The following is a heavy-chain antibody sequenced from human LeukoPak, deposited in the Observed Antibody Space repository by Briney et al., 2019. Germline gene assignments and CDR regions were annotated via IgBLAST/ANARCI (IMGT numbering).Heavy chain of an antibody. CDR2: INHSGST. CDR1: GFTFSSYS. V-gene: IGHV4-34*01. D-gene: IGHD3-10*01. J-gene: IGHJ3*02. Sequence: GSLRLSCAASGFTFSSYSMNWVRQPPGKGLEWIGEINHSGSTNYNPSLKSRVTISVDTSKNQFSLKLSSVTAADTAVYYCARQSPAYYYGSGRRAFDIWGQGTMVTVSS. CDR3: ARQSPAYYYGSGRRAFDI.